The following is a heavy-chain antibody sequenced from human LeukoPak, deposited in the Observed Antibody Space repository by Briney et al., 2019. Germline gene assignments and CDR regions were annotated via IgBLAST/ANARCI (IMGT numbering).Heavy chain of an antibody. J-gene: IGHJ6*03. CDR3: ARDRYMDV. Sequence: PSETLSLTCTVSGGSISSSGYLWSWIRQPAGKGLEWIGRIHTSGSTDYNPSLKSRLTISLDTSKNQFSLKLTSVTAADTAVYYCARDRYMDVWGKGTTVTVSS. CDR1: GGSISSSGYL. CDR2: IHTSGST. V-gene: IGHV4-61*02.